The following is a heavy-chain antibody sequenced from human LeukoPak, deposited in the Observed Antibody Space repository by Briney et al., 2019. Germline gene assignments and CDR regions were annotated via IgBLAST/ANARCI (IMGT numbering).Heavy chain of an antibody. V-gene: IGHV3-7*01. CDR2: IKQDGSEK. CDR3: AREPRRDYYGSGSYYNPFDYYYYMDV. J-gene: IGHJ6*03. Sequence: GGSLRLSCAASGFIFNNNFMSWVRQVPGKGLEWLANIKQDGSEKTYVDSVKGRFTIFRDNAKNLLYLQMNSLRAEDTAVYYCAREPRRDYYGSGSYYNPFDYYYYMDVWGKGTTVTVSS. CDR1: GFIFNNNF. D-gene: IGHD3-10*01.